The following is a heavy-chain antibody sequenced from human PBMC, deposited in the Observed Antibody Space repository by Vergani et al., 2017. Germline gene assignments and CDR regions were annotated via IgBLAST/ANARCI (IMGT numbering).Heavy chain of an antibody. D-gene: IGHD5-12*01. CDR1: GYSFTSYW. J-gene: IGHJ4*02. CDR3: ARLRGSSNSGYDYFDY. CDR2: IYPGDSDT. V-gene: IGHV5-51*03. Sequence: EVQLVPSGAEVKTPGESLKISCKGSGYSFTSYWIGWVRQMPGKGLEWMGIIYPGDSDTRYSPSFQGQVTISADKSISTAYLQWSSLKASDTAMYYCARLRGSSNSGYDYFDYWGQGTLVTVSS.